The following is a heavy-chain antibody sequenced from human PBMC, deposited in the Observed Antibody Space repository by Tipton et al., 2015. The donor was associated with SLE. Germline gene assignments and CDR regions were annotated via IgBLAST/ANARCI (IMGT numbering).Heavy chain of an antibody. CDR1: GGSITASTYY. Sequence: TPSLTCTVSGGSITASTYYWGWIRQPPGRELEWIGSVYYSGSPYYNLSLKSRVAISVDMSKNQFSLKLRSTTAADTAIYYCAGDHEEGYSCGWFGYWGLGTPVIVSS. D-gene: IGHD6-19*01. CDR2: VYYSGSP. CDR3: AGDHEEGYSCGWFGY. V-gene: IGHV4-39*07. J-gene: IGHJ4*02.